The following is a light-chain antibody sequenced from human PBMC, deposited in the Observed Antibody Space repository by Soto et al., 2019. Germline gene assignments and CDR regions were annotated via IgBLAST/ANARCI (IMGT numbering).Light chain of an antibody. CDR3: CSDGGSRAV. CDR2: EVS. V-gene: IGLV2-23*02. J-gene: IGLJ7*01. Sequence: QSALTQPASVSGSPGQSITISCTGTSSDVGSHNLVSWYQQHPGQAPKLMIYEVSKRPLGVSARFSASKSGNTASLTISGLQAEDEADYYCCSDGGSRAVFGGCTQLTVL. CDR1: SSDVGSHNL.